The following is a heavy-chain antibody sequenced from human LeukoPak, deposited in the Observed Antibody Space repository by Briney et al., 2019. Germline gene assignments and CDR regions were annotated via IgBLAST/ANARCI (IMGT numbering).Heavy chain of an antibody. CDR1: GYTFTSYG. CDR2: ISANNGNT. V-gene: IGHV1-18*01. CDR3: ARSGYCSSTSCYGLGRYYYYMDV. J-gene: IGHJ6*03. Sequence: GAPVSLSCKASGYTFTSYGISWVRQAPGQGLEWMGWISANNGNTDYAQKLHGRVTMTTDTSTSTAYMELRSLRSDDTAVYYCARSGYCSSTSCYGLGRYYYYMDVWGKGTTVTASS. D-gene: IGHD2-2*01.